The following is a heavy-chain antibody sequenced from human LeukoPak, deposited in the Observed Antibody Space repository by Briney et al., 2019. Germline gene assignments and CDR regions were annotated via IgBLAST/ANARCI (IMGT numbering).Heavy chain of an antibody. D-gene: IGHD6-13*01. J-gene: IGHJ6*02. CDR3: AKDHRRVAAAKNYYYYGMDV. CDR2: ISYDGSNK. Sequence: GGSLRLSCAASGFTFSSYGMHWVRQAPGKGLEWVAVISYDGSNKYYADSVKGRFTISRDNSKNTLYLQMNSLRAEDTAVYYCAKDHRRVAAAKNYYYYGMDVWGQGTTVTVSS. CDR1: GFTFSSYG. V-gene: IGHV3-30*18.